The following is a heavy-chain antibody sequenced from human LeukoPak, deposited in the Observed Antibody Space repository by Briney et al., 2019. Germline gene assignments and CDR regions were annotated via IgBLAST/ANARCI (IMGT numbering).Heavy chain of an antibody. CDR2: IYYSGST. V-gene: IGHV4-59*08. J-gene: IGHJ4*02. D-gene: IGHD5-24*01. CDR3: ARLRRDGYNKGFDY. CDR1: GGSINTYY. Sequence: SETLSLTRTVSGGSINTYYWSWIRQPPGKGLEWIGYIYYSGSTNYNPSLKSRVTISIDTSKNQFSLKLSSVTAADTAVYYCARLRRDGYNKGFDYWGQRTLVTVSS.